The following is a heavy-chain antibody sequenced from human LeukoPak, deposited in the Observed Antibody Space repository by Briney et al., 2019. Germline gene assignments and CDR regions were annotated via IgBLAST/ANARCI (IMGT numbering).Heavy chain of an antibody. CDR1: GGTFTSYA. D-gene: IGHD1-7*01. Sequence: SVTLSFTASGGTFTSYAISWVRQAPGQGLEWMGGIIPIFGRANYSQKFQGRVTITTDESTSTAYMELRSLRSKDTAVYFCASSFNWNYIYSVYWGQGALVTVSS. CDR2: IIPIFGRA. V-gene: IGHV1-69*05. CDR3: ASSFNWNYIYSVY. J-gene: IGHJ4*02.